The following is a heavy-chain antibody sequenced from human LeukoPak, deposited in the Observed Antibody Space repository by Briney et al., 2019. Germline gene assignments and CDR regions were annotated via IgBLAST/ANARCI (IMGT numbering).Heavy chain of an antibody. CDR1: GGTFSSYA. Sequence: GASVKVSCKASGGTFSSYAISWVRQAPGQGLEWMGRIIPIFGTANYAQKFQGRVTITTDESTSTAYMELSSLRSEDTAVYYCARDRCSGGSCYKDCWGQGTLVTVSS. CDR2: IIPIFGTA. V-gene: IGHV1-69*05. CDR3: ARDRCSGGSCYKDC. D-gene: IGHD2-15*01. J-gene: IGHJ4*02.